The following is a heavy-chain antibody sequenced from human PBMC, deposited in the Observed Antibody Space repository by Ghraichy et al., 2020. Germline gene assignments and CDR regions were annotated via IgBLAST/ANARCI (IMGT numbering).Heavy chain of an antibody. CDR1: GYTFTSYD. J-gene: IGHJ3*02. V-gene: IGHV1-8*01. Sequence: ASVKVSCKASGYTFTSYDINWVRQATGQGLEWMGWMNPNSGNTGYAQKFQGRVTMTRNTSINTAYMELSSLRSEDTAVYYCARGGYYYGSGSSPNAFDIWGQGTMVTVSS. D-gene: IGHD3-10*01. CDR2: MNPNSGNT. CDR3: ARGGYYYGSGSSPNAFDI.